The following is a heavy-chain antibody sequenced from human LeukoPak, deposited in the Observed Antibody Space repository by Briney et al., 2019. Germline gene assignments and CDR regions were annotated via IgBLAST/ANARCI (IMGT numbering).Heavy chain of an antibody. V-gene: IGHV4-34*01. CDR2: INHSGST. D-gene: IGHD2-21*01. J-gene: IGHJ4*02. CDR3: ARGDSFSGNIAC. CDR1: GGSFSGYY. Sequence: PSETLSLTCAVYGGSFSGYYWSWIRQPPGKGLEWIGEINHSGSTNYNPSLKSRVTISVDTSKNQSSLKLSSVTAADTAVYYCARGDSFSGNIACWGQGTLVTVSS.